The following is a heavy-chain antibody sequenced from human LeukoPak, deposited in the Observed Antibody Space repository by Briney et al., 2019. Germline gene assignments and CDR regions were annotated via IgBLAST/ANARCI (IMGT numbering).Heavy chain of an antibody. Sequence: SETLSLTSTVSCGSISSSSYYWSWIRQPPGKGLEWIGYIYYSGSTNYNPSLKSRVTISVDTSKNHFSLKLSSVTAADTAVYYCARIGRDGYNYPTPDYWGQGTLVTVSS. J-gene: IGHJ4*02. V-gene: IGHV4-61*03. D-gene: IGHD5-24*01. CDR3: ARIGRDGYNYPTPDY. CDR1: CGSISSSSYY. CDR2: IYYSGST.